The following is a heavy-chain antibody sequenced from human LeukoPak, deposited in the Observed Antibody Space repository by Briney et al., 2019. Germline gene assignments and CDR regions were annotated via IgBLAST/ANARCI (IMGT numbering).Heavy chain of an antibody. CDR2: IIPILDIA. J-gene: IGHJ6*02. CDR3: AREDGDYDYGMDV. CDR1: GGTFSSYA. V-gene: IGHV1-69*04. D-gene: IGHD4-17*01. Sequence: SVKVSCKASGGTFSSYAISWVRQAPGQGLEWMGRIIPILDIANYAQKFQGRVTITADKSTSTAYMELSSLRSEDTAVYYCAREDGDYDYGMDVWGQGTTVTISS.